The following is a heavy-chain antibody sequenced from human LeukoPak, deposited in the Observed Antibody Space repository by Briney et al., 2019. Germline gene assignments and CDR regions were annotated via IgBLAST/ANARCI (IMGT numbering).Heavy chain of an antibody. CDR3: ARGEAVAGTTYYYYMDV. D-gene: IGHD6-19*01. Sequence: SVKVSCKASGGTFSSYAISWVRQAPGQGLEWMGGIIPIFGTANYAQKFQGRVTITADESTSTAYMELSSLRSEDTAVYYCARGEAVAGTTYYYYMDVWGKGTTVTISS. CDR1: GGTFSSYA. J-gene: IGHJ6*03. V-gene: IGHV1-69*13. CDR2: IIPIFGTA.